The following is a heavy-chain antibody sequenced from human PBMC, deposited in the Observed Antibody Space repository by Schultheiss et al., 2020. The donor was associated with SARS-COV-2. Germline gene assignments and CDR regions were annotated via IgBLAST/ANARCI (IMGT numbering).Heavy chain of an antibody. J-gene: IGHJ6*04. CDR3: VRDWVYCGGGSCHSLGQMDV. CDR1: GFTFSSYS. Sequence: GESLKISCAASGFTFSSYSMNWVRQAPGKGLEWVSSISSSSSYIYYADSVKGRFTISRDNAKNSLYLQMNSLRAEDTAVYYCVRDWVYCGGGSCHSLGQMDVWGKGTTVTVSS. CDR2: ISSSSSYI. D-gene: IGHD2-15*01. V-gene: IGHV3-21*01.